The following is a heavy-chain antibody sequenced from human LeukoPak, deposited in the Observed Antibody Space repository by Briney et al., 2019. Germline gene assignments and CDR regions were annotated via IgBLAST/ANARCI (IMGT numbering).Heavy chain of an antibody. CDR2: INPNSGGT. J-gene: IGHJ6*02. D-gene: IGHD3-10*01. V-gene: IGHV1-2*02. CDR1: GYTCTGYY. CDR3: ARDRITMVRGVILQIYYYGMDV. Sequence: ASVMVSCKASGYTCTGYYMHWVRHAPGQGLEWMGWINPNSGGTNYAQKLQGRVTMTTDTSTSTAYMELRSLRSDDTAVYYCARDRITMVRGVILQIYYYGMDVWGQGTTVTVSS.